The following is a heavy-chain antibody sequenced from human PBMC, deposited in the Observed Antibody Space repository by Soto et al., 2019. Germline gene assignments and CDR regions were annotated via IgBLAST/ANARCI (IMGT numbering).Heavy chain of an antibody. Sequence: QLQLQESGPGLVKPSETLSLTCTVSGGSISSSSYYWGWIRQPPGKGLEWIGSIYYSGSTYYNPSLKSRVTISVETSKNQFSLKLSSVTAADTAVYYCARGPTIFGVAINDYYFDYWGQGTLVTVSS. V-gene: IGHV4-39*01. CDR3: ARGPTIFGVAINDYYFDY. D-gene: IGHD3-3*01. CDR1: GGSISSSSYY. CDR2: IYYSGST. J-gene: IGHJ4*02.